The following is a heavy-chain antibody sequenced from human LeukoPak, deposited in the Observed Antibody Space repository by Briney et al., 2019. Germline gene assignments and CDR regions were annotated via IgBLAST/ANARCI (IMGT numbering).Heavy chain of an antibody. CDR1: GDSVSSKSAA. CDR3: ARTGYSSTWVPWGFDP. J-gene: IGHJ5*02. V-gene: IGHV6-1*01. D-gene: IGHD6-13*01. CDR2: TYFRSKWYN. Sequence: SQTLSLTCAISGDSVSSKSAAWNWIRQSPSRGLEWLGRTYFRSKWYNDYAVSVRSRITINPDTSKNQFSLHLNSVTPEDTAVYYCARTGYSSTWVPWGFDPWGQGTLVTVSS.